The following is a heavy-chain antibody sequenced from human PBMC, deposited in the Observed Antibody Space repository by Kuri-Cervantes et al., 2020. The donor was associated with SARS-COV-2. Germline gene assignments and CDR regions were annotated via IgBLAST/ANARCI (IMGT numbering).Heavy chain of an antibody. CDR1: GGSISSGSYY. J-gene: IGHJ6*02. CDR2: IYTSGST. Sequence: LRLSCTVSGGSISSGSYYWSWIRQPAGKGLEWIGRIYTSGSTNYNPSLKSRVTISVDTSKNQFSLKLSSVTAADTAVYYCARGGYDFWSGYYTYYYGMDVWGQGTTVTVSS. D-gene: IGHD3-3*01. V-gene: IGHV4-61*02. CDR3: ARGGYDFWSGYYTYYYGMDV.